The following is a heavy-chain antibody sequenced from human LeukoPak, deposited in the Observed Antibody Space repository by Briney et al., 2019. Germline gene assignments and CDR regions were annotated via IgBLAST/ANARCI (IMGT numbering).Heavy chain of an antibody. CDR1: GYTFTSYD. CDR3: ARVPAYSSSANFDY. Sequence: ASVKVSCKASGYTFTSYDINWVRQATGQGLEWMGWMNPNSGNTGYAQKFQGRVTMTRNTSISTAYMELSSLRSVDTAVYYCARVPAYSSSANFDYWGQGTLVTVSS. D-gene: IGHD6-6*01. CDR2: MNPNSGNT. J-gene: IGHJ4*02. V-gene: IGHV1-8*01.